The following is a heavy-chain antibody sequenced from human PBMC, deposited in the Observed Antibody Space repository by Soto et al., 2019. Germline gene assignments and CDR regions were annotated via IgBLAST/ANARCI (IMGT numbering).Heavy chain of an antibody. V-gene: IGHV3-23*01. D-gene: IGHD3-10*01. CDR2: ITGSGATT. J-gene: IGHJ6*02. CDR1: GFTLTNYG. Sequence: EVQLLESGGALVQPGGSLRLSCAATGFTLTNYGMSWVRQAPGKGLEWASTITGSGATTYYADSVKGRFTISRDNSKNTLFLQMDSLRAEDTAVYYCAKDRLRGLMIYYSGLDVWGLGTTVTVSS. CDR3: AKDRLRGLMIYYSGLDV.